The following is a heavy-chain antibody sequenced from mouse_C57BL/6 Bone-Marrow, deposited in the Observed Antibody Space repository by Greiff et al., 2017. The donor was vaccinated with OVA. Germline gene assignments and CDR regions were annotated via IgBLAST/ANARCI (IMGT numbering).Heavy chain of an antibody. CDR2: IYPRSGNT. D-gene: IGHD2-3*01. CDR1: GYTFTSYG. J-gene: IGHJ3*01. CDR3: AKGRLLRSFAY. Sequence: QVQLKESGAELARPGASVKLSCKASGYTFTSYGISWVKQRTGQGLEWIGEIYPRSGNTYYNEKFKGKATLTADKSSSTAYMELRSLTSEDSAVYFCAKGRLLRSFAYWGQGTLVTVS. V-gene: IGHV1-81*01.